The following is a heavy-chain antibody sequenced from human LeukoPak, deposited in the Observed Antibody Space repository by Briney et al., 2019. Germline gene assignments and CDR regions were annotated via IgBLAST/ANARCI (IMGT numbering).Heavy chain of an antibody. D-gene: IGHD6-13*01. V-gene: IGHV4-34*01. CDR2: INHSGST. J-gene: IGHJ6*03. CDR1: GGSISSYY. CDR3: ARDGSSWYSSYYYYYMDV. Sequence: SETLSLTCTVSGGSISSYYWSWIRQPPGKGLEWIGEINHSGSTNYNPSLKSRVTISVDTSKNQFSLKLSSVTAADTAVYYCARDGSSWYSSYYYYYMDVWGKGTTVTVSS.